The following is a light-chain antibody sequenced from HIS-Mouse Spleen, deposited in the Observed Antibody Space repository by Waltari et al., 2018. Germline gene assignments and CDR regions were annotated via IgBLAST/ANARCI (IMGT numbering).Light chain of an antibody. Sequence: DIQMTQSPSSLSASVGDRVTITCPASQSISSYLNWYQQKPGKAPKLLIYAASSLQSGVPSRLRGSGSGTDFTLTIRSLQPEDFATYYCQQSYSTPRTFGQGTKLEIK. J-gene: IGKJ2*01. CDR2: AAS. CDR1: QSISSY. CDR3: QQSYSTPRT. V-gene: IGKV1-39*01.